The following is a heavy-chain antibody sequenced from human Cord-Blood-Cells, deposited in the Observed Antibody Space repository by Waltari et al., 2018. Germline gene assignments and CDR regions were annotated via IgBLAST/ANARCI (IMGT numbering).Heavy chain of an antibody. V-gene: IGHV4-39*01. CDR3: ARRRDYWYFDL. Sequence: QLQLQESGPGLVKPSETLSLTCTVSGGPISSSSYYCGWSRQPPGKGLEWIGSIYYSGSTYYNPSLKSRVTISVDTSKNQFSLKLSSVTAADTAVYYCARRRDYWYFDLWGRGTLVTVSS. CDR2: IYYSGST. CDR1: GGPISSSSYY. J-gene: IGHJ2*01.